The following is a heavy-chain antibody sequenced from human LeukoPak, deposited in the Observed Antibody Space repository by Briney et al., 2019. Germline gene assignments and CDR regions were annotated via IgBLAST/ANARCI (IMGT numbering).Heavy chain of an antibody. D-gene: IGHD3-22*01. CDR3: ARDKYDSSGYYLGPDY. CDR1: GGSISSYY. CDR2: IYYSGST. J-gene: IGHJ4*02. V-gene: IGHV4-59*01. Sequence: SETLSLTCTVSGGSISSYYWSWIRQPPGKGLEWIGYIYYSGSTNYNPSLKSRVTISVDTSKNQFSLKLSSVTAADTAVYYCARDKYDSSGYYLGPDYWGQGTLVTVSS.